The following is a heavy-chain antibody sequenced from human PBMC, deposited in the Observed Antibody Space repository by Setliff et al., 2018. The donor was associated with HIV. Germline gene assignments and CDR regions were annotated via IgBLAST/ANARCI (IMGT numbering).Heavy chain of an antibody. CDR1: GYTFSSHS. V-gene: IGHV1-3*01. CDR3: ARGAGWSAPSDY. J-gene: IGHJ4*02. Sequence: ASVKVSCKASGYTFSSHSIHWVRQAPGQGLEWMGWINAGNGNTKYSQKFQRRSTITRDTSASTVFMELSSLTSEDTAVYYCARGAGWSAPSDYWGQGTLVTVSS. CDR2: INAGNGNT. D-gene: IGHD3-3*01.